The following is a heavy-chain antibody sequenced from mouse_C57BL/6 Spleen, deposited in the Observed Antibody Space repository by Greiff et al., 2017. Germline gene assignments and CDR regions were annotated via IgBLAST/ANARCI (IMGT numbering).Heavy chain of an antibody. CDR1: GYSFTGYY. CDR3: ARGGRVWYFDV. CDR2: INPSTGGT. Sequence: EVQRVESGPELVKPGASVKISCKASGYSFTGYYMHWVKQSSEKSLEWIGEINPSTGGTSYNQKFKGKATLTVDKSSSTAYMQLKSLTSEDSAVYYCARGGRVWYFDVWGTGTTVTVSS. D-gene: IGHD3-3*01. J-gene: IGHJ1*03. V-gene: IGHV1-43*01.